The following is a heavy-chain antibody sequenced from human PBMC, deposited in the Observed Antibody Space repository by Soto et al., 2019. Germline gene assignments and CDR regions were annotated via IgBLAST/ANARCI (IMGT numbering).Heavy chain of an antibody. CDR2: ISGFNGKT. J-gene: IGHJ4*02. V-gene: IGHV1-18*01. Sequence: ASVKVSCKASGYTFTSTGISWVRQAPGQGPEWMGWISGFNGKTNYAQKFQGRVTMTTDTSTTTAYMGVRSLTSDDTAVYYCARDLDGSGSYYTDFWGQGTLVTVSS. CDR3: ARDLDGSGSYYTDF. D-gene: IGHD3-10*01. CDR1: GYTFTSTG.